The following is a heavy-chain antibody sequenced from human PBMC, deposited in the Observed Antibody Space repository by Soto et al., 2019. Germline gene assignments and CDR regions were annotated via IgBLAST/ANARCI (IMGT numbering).Heavy chain of an antibody. D-gene: IGHD3-22*01. CDR1: GYTFTSYG. CDR3: ARGGYYDSSGSRNYYYYGMNV. CDR2: ISAYDGNT. Sequence: ASVKVSCKACGYTFTSYGISWVRQAPGQGLEWLGWISAYDGNTNYAQILQGRVSMTTDTSTSTAYMELRSLRSDDTAVYYCARGGYYDSSGSRNYYYYGMNVWGQGTTVTVSS. V-gene: IGHV1-18*01. J-gene: IGHJ6*02.